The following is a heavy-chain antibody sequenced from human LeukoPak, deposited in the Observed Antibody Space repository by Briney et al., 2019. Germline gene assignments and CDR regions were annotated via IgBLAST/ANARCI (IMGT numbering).Heavy chain of an antibody. D-gene: IGHD6-19*01. V-gene: IGHV1-18*01. CDR2: ISCYNGDT. J-gene: IGHJ4*02. CDR3: ARDPSNTSGYYVYHDY. CDR1: GYTFNKYG. Sequence: ASVKVSCKASGYTFNKYGISWVRQAPGQRLEWIGWISCYNGDTRYAQKFQGRVTMTKDTSTSTVHMELRSLRSDDTAVYYCARDPSNTSGYYVYHDYWGQGALVTVSS.